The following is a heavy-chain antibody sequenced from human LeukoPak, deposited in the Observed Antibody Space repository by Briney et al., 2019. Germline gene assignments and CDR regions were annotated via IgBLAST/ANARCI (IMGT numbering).Heavy chain of an antibody. D-gene: IGHD3-10*01. J-gene: IGHJ6*03. CDR3: ARSSGRNYYYYMDV. CDR1: GGSISSYY. Sequence: SETLSLTCTVSGGSISSYYWSWIRQPPGKGLEWIGYIYYSGSTNYNPSLKSRVTISVDTSKNQFSLELSSVTAADTAVYYCARSSGRNYYYYMDVWGKGTTVTVSS. V-gene: IGHV4-59*01. CDR2: IYYSGST.